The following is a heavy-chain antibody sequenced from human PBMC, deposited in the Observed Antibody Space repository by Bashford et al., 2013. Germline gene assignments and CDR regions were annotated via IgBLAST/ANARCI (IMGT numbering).Heavy chain of an antibody. Sequence: GSLRLSCAGSGFTFSNYAMHWVRQAPGKGLEWVAVILYDGTTKYYADSVKGRFTISRDNSRNTLSMQMTSLRPEDTAVYYCARGGFCNGGSCRYYYYGMDVVGPRDHGHRLL. J-gene: IGHJ6*02. CDR3: ARGGFCNGGSCRYYYYGMDV. V-gene: IGHV3-30*04. CDR2: ILYDGTTK. CDR1: GFTFSNYA. D-gene: IGHD2-15*01.